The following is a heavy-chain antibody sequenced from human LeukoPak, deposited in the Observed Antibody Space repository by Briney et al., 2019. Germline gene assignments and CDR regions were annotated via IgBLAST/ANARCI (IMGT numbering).Heavy chain of an antibody. V-gene: IGHV1-18*01. CDR2: ISAYNGNT. CDR1: GYTFTSYG. D-gene: IGHD5-18*01. Sequence: GASVKVSCKASGYTFTSYGISWVRQAPGQGLEWMGWISAYNGNTNYAQKPQGRVTMTTDTSTSTAYMELRSLRSDDTAVYYCARDHEGYSYSSFDPWGQGTLVTVSS. J-gene: IGHJ5*02. CDR3: ARDHEGYSYSSFDP.